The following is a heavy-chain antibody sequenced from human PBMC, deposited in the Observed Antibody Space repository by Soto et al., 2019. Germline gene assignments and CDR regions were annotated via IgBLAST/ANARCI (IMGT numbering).Heavy chain of an antibody. D-gene: IGHD5-12*01. CDR3: ARDRIVATGYYYYGMDV. Sequence: QVQLVQSGAEVKKPGSSVKVSCKASGGTFSSYAISWVRQAPGQGLEWMGGIIPIFGTANYAQKFQGRVTITAEESTSTAYMELSSLRSEDTAVYYCARDRIVATGYYYYGMDVWGQGTTVTVSS. V-gene: IGHV1-69*01. J-gene: IGHJ6*02. CDR2: IIPIFGTA. CDR1: GGTFSSYA.